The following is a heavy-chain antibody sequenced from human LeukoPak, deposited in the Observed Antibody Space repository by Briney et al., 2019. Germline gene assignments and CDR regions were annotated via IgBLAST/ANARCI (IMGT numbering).Heavy chain of an antibody. Sequence: GESLKISCQGSGYSFTSYWIGWVRQMPGKGLEWMGIIYPGDSDTRYSPSFQGQVTISADKSISTAYLQWSSLKVSDTAMYYCARPYDSSSAYYFIYWGQGTLVTASS. J-gene: IGHJ4*02. CDR1: GYSFTSYW. V-gene: IGHV5-51*01. D-gene: IGHD3-22*01. CDR2: IYPGDSDT. CDR3: ARPYDSSSAYYFIY.